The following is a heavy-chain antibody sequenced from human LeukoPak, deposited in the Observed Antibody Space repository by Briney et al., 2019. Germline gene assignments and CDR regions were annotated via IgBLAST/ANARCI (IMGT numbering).Heavy chain of an antibody. CDR1: GYTFTGYY. CDR2: INPNSGGT. D-gene: IGHD1-1*01. V-gene: IGHV1-2*02. J-gene: IGHJ5*02. CDR3: ARGVQLERRGWFDP. Sequence: ASVKVSCKASGYTFTGYYMHWVRQAPGQGLGWMGWINPNSGGTNYAQKFQGRVTMTRDTSISTAYMELSRLRSDDTAVYYCARGVQLERRGWFDPWGQGTLVTVSS.